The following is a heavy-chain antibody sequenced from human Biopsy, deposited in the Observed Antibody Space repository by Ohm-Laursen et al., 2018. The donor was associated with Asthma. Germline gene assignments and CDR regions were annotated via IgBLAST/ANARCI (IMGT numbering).Heavy chain of an antibody. CDR2: ISVYNGNT. D-gene: IGHD3-10*01. CDR3: ARAVDYSHYYGIDV. V-gene: IGHV1-18*01. CDR1: GYTFNSVG. J-gene: IGHJ6*02. Sequence: GASVKVSCKASGYTFNSVGITWVRQAPGQGLEWMGWISVYNGNTKVAQKLQDRVTMITDTSTSTAYMELRSLRSDDTAVYFCARAVDYSHYYGIDVWGQGTTVTAS.